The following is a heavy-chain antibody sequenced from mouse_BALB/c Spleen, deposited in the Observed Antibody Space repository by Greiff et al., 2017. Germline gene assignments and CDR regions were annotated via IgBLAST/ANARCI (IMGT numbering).Heavy chain of an antibody. Sequence: ESGPGLVKPSQSLSLTCSVTGYSITSGYYWNWIRQFPGNKLEWMGYISYDGSNNYNPSLKNRISITRDTSKNQFFLKLNSVTTEDTATYYCASTAHWYFDVWGAGTTVTVSS. J-gene: IGHJ1*01. V-gene: IGHV3-6*02. CDR1: GYSITSGYY. D-gene: IGHD1-2*01. CDR3: ASTAHWYFDV. CDR2: ISYDGSN.